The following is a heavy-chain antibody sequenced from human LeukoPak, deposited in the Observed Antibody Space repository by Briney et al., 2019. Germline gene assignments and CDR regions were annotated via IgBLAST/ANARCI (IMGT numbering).Heavy chain of an antibody. V-gene: IGHV3-23*01. CDR2: ISGSGGST. CDR1: GFTFSSYA. CDR3: AKDPGVYSSGWYYFDY. J-gene: IGHJ4*02. Sequence: GGSLRLSCAASGFTFSSYAMSWVRQAPGKGPEWVSAISGSGGSTYYADSVKGRFTISRDNSKNTLYLQMNSLRAEDTAVYYCAKDPGVYSSGWYYFDYWGQGTLVTVSS. D-gene: IGHD6-19*01.